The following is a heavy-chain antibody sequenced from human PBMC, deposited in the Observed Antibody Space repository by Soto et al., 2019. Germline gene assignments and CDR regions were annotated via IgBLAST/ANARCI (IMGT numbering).Heavy chain of an antibody. J-gene: IGHJ6*02. CDR1: GXTTSSYR. D-gene: IGHD2-15*01. CDR2: VSSSSSYI. Sequence: GSLRLSCAASGXTTSSYRMNWVRQAPGRGVEWVSSVSSSSSYIYYADAVKGRFTVSRDNAKNSLYLQMNRLRAEDTPLYQCAQIAYCSGGSCYSGRSYGMDVWGQGTTATVSS. V-gene: IGHV3-21*01. CDR3: AQIAYCSGGSCYSGRSYGMDV.